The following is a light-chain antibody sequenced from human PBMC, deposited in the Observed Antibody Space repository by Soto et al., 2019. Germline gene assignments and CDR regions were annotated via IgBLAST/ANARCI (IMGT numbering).Light chain of an antibody. CDR2: DNN. CDR1: SSNIGSNY. J-gene: IGLJ2*01. Sequence: QSVLTQPPSVSAAPGQKVTISCSGGSSNIGSNYVSWYQHFPGTAPQLLIYDNNKRPSGIPDRFSGSKSGASATLGITGLQTGDEADYYCVTWDNSLSAPVVFGGGTKLTVL. V-gene: IGLV1-51*01. CDR3: VTWDNSLSAPVV.